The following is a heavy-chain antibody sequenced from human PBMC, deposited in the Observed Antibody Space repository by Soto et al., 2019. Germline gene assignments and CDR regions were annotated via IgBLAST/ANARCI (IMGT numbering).Heavy chain of an antibody. J-gene: IGHJ4*02. V-gene: IGHV4-4*02. CDR3: ARDPGSRLLDY. Sequence: SSETLSLTWAVSSGSISSSNWWNWVRQPPGKGLEWIGEIYLSGSTNYNPSLKSRVTISVDKSKNQFSLKLSSVTAADTAMYYCARDPGSRLLDYWGQGTLVTVSS. CDR1: SGSISSSNW. D-gene: IGHD6-25*01. CDR2: IYLSGST.